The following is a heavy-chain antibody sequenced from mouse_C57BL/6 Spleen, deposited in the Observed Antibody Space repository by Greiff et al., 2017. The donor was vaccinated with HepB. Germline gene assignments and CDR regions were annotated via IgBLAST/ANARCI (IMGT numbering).Heavy chain of an antibody. Sequence: VKLMESGAELVKPGASVKLSCKASGYTFTEYTIHWVKQRSGQGLEWIGWFYPGSGSIKYNEKFKDKATLTADKSSSTVYMELSRLTSEDSAVYFCERHEDPYGSSYVVFDYWGQGTTLTVSS. D-gene: IGHD1-1*01. J-gene: IGHJ2*01. CDR3: ERHEDPYGSSYVVFDY. CDR1: GYTFTEYT. V-gene: IGHV1-62-2*01. CDR2: FYPGSGSI.